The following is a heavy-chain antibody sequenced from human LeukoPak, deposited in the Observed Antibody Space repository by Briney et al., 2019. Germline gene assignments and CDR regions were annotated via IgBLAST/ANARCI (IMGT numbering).Heavy chain of an antibody. CDR3: TRQSPKLTGDVDC. J-gene: IGHJ4*02. D-gene: IGHD3-9*01. CDR2: FYHSENT. CDR1: GYSISSDHY. V-gene: IGHV4-38-2*02. Sequence: PSETLSLTCTLSGYSISSDHYWGWIRQSPGKGLEWIGSFYHSENTYYNPSLKSRVTISKDTSKNQFSLRLSSVTDADTAVYYCTRQSPKLTGDVDCWGQGTLVTVSS.